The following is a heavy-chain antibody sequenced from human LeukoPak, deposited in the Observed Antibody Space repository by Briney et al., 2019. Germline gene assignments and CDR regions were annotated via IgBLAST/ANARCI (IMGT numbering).Heavy chain of an antibody. V-gene: IGHV4-61*05. CDR3: ARHYPHRLVPYEVDY. CDR1: GGSISSSSYY. D-gene: IGHD6-19*01. CDR2: IYYSGST. Sequence: SETLSLTCTVSGGSISSSSYYWGWIRQPPGKGLEWIGYIYYSGSTNYNPSLKSRVTISVDTSKNQFSLKLSSVTAADTAVYYCARHYPHRLVPYEVDYWGQGTLVTVSS. J-gene: IGHJ4*02.